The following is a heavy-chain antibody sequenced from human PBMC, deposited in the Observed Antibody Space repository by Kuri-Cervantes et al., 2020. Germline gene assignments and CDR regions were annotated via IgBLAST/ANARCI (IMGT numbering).Heavy chain of an antibody. CDR1: TYSISSGYN. V-gene: IGHV4-38-2*01. D-gene: IGHD1-14*01. J-gene: IGHJ5*02. Sequence: SETLSLTCAVSTYSISSGYNWGWIRQPPGKGLEWIGHISPSGSPTYNPSLRSRVSISVDTSKNQFSLRLSSVTAGDAAVYYCARQSGIAGKLDLWGQGTLVTVSS. CDR3: ARQSGIAGKLDL. CDR2: ISPSGSP.